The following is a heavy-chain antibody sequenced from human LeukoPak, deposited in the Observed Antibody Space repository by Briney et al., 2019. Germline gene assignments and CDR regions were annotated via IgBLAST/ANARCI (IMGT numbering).Heavy chain of an antibody. CDR3: ARGGARCSSGYSMNYFDY. D-gene: IGHD3-22*01. CDR1: GGTFTIYA. Sequence: ASVTVSFKASGGTFTIYAICWVRQAPGQGGGWMGGIIPIFVQANYAQNFQATVTITTHESTSTAYMELSSLRSEDTAVYYCARGGARCSSGYSMNYFDYWGQGTLVTVSS. V-gene: IGHV1-69*05. CDR2: IIPIFVQA. J-gene: IGHJ4*02.